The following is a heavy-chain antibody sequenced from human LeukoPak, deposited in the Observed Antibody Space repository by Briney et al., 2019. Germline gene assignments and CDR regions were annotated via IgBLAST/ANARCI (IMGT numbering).Heavy chain of an antibody. J-gene: IGHJ5*02. CDR1: GASISSGSHH. CDR3: ARDKGGFLYFGEYDP. V-gene: IGHV4-61*02. Sequence: SETLSLTCTVSGASISSGSHHWSWIRQPAGKGLEWIGRIYTSGSTNYNPSLKSRVSISVDMSKNQFSLKLSSVTAADTAVYYCARDKGGFLYFGEYDPWGQGALVTVSS. CDR2: IYTSGST. D-gene: IGHD3-10*01.